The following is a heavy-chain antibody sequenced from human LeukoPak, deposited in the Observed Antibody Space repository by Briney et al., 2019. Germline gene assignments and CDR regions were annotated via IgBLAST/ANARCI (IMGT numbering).Heavy chain of an antibody. CDR2: IKSKNDGGTT. CDR1: GFTFSNAW. D-gene: IGHD3-10*01. J-gene: IGHJ4*02. V-gene: IGHV3-15*01. Sequence: GGSLRLSCAASGFTFSNAWMSWVRQAPGKGLEWVGRIKSKNDGGTTDYAARGKGRFTIAREEKENTLFLQINSLKTEDTAVYYCTTDGLMVRGVMHNDWGQGTLVTVSS. CDR3: TTDGLMVRGVMHND.